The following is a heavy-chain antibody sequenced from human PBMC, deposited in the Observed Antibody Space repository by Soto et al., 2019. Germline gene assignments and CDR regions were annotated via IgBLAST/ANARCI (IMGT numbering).Heavy chain of an antibody. Sequence: QVQLVQSGAEVKKPGSSVKVSCKASGGTFSSYAISWVRQAPGQGLEWMGGIIPIFGTANYAQKFQCRVTITADESSSTAYMVLGSLSGEDTAVSYCARDMSGSAWFGDLLYEGFDYWCQGTLVTVSS. D-gene: IGHD3-10*01. V-gene: IGHV1-69*19. CDR3: ARDMSGSAWFGDLLYEGFDY. CDR1: GGTFSSYA. J-gene: IGHJ4*02. CDR2: IIPIFGTA.